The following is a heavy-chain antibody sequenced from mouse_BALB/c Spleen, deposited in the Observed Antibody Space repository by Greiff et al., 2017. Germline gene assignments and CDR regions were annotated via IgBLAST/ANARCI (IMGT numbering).Heavy chain of an antibody. J-gene: IGHJ2*01. V-gene: IGHV1-18*01. CDR1: GYSFTGYT. CDR3: ARGKRTTALYFDY. Sequence: VQLKESGPELVKPGASMKISCKASGYSFTGYTMNWVKQSHGKNLEWIGLINPYNGGTSYNQKFKGKATLTVDKSSSTAYMELLSLTSEDSAVYYCARGKRTTALYFDYWGQGTTLTVSS. D-gene: IGHD1-2*01. CDR2: INPYNGGT.